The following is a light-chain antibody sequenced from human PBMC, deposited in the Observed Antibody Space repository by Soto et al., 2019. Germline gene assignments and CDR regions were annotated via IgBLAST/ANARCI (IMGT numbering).Light chain of an antibody. CDR3: QQRSNWPPLFT. CDR2: DAS. J-gene: IGKJ3*01. CDR1: QIVRSTY. V-gene: IGKV3D-20*02. Sequence: VLTQSPGTLSLSPGESATLSCRASQIVRSTYLAWYQQKPGQAPRLLIYDASSRATDIPDRFSGSGSGTEFTLTISGLEPEDFAVYYCQQRSNWPPLFTFGPGTKVDIK.